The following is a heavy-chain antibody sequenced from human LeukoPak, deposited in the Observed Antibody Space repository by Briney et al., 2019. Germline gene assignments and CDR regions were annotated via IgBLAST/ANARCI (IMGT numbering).Heavy chain of an antibody. J-gene: IGHJ2*01. CDR2: IRGKGCGETT. CDR1: GFIFGGYA. CDR3: AKDQGITMFQGVIIGYFDL. Sequence: GGSLRLSCTTSGFIFGGYAMSWVRQAPGKGLEWVGFIRGKGCGETTDYAASLKGRFTISRDDSKSIAYLQMNSLRAEDTAEYYCAKDQGITMFQGVIIGYFDLWGRGTLVSVSS. D-gene: IGHD3-10*01. V-gene: IGHV3-49*04.